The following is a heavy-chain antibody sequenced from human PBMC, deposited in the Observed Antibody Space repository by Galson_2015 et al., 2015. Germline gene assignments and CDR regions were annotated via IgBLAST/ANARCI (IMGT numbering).Heavy chain of an antibody. CDR2: ISSSSSTI. CDR3: ARGITGVTGTTSDAFEI. Sequence: SLRLSCAASGFTFSSYSMNWVRQAPGKGLEWVSYISSSSSTIYYADSVKGRFTISRDNAKNSLYLQMNSLRDEDTAVYYCARGITGVTGTTSDAFEIWGQGTMVTVSS. V-gene: IGHV3-48*02. CDR1: GFTFSSYS. D-gene: IGHD1-7*01. J-gene: IGHJ3*02.